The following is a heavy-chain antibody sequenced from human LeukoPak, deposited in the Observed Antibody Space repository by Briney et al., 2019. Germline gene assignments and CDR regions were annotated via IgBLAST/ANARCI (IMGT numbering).Heavy chain of an antibody. V-gene: IGHV4-34*01. J-gene: IGHJ3*02. D-gene: IGHD5-18*01. CDR3: ARVGSMLDQDSYGLDAFDI. Sequence: SETLSLTCAVYGGSFSGYYWSWIGQPPGKGLEWIGEINHSGSTNYNPSLKSRVTISVDTSKNQFSLKLSSVTAADTAVYYCARVGSMLDQDSYGLDAFDIWGQGTMVTVSS. CDR1: GGSFSGYY. CDR2: INHSGST.